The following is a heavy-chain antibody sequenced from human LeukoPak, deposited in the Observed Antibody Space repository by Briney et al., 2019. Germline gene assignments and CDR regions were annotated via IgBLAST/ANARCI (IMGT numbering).Heavy chain of an antibody. CDR2: ISSSSSYI. J-gene: IGHJ4*02. V-gene: IGHV3-21*01. D-gene: IGHD3-10*01. CDR3: ARDWDYYGSGSYG. CDR1: GFTFSSYS. Sequence: GGSLRLSCAASGFTFSSYSMNWVRQAPGKRLEWVSSISSSSSYIYYADSVKGRFTISRDNAKNSLYLQMNSLRAEDTAVYYCARDWDYYGSGSYGWGQGTLVTVSS.